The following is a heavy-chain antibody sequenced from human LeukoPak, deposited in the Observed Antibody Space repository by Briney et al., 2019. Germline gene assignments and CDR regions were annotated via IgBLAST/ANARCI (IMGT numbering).Heavy chain of an antibody. J-gene: IGHJ4*02. D-gene: IGHD6-13*01. V-gene: IGHV1-3*01. CDR2: INAGNGNT. CDR3: ANLYSSSPKVDY. Sequence: ASVKVSCKASGYTFTSYAMHWVRQAPGQRLEWXXWINAGNGNTKYSQKFQGRVTITRDTSASTAYMELSSLRSEDTAVYYCANLYSSSPKVDYWGQGTLVTVSS. CDR1: GYTFTSYA.